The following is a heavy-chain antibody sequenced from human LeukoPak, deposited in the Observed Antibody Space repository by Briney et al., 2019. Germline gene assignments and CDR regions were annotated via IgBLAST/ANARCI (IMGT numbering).Heavy chain of an antibody. CDR1: GFFFSTHG. V-gene: IGHV3-23*01. D-gene: IGHD6-13*01. CDR3: ANLSAPGTTRHFDS. Sequence: GRSLRLSCAASGFFFSTHGLSWVRPDPGKRLERPSAISGRDGTTYYADSVKGRFTISRDNSKNTLYLQMNSLRAEDTAVYYCANLSAPGTTRHFDSWGQGTLVTVSS. J-gene: IGHJ4*02. CDR2: ISGRDGTT.